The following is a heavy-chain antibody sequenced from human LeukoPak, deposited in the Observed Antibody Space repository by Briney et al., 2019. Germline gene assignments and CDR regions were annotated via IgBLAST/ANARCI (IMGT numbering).Heavy chain of an antibody. D-gene: IGHD2-2*01. Sequence: GEPLNFSCQGPRYSSADYGIAWVRQIPGKGLEWIGIVVPGDSDTRYSPSFQGQVTISADKSINTAYLQWSSLKASDTAIYYCARLGYCSSTNCRPFDYWGQGTLVTVSS. J-gene: IGHJ4*02. CDR2: VVPGDSDT. CDR3: ARLGYCSSTNCRPFDY. V-gene: IGHV5-51*01. CDR1: RYSSADYG.